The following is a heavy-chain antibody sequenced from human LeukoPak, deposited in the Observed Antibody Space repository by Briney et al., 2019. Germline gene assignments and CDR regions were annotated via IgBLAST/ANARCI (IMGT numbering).Heavy chain of an antibody. CDR3: GGGYSSSWYYFDY. CDR1: GGTLSSYY. CDR2: IYYSGST. J-gene: IGHJ4*02. V-gene: IGHV4-59*01. D-gene: IGHD6-13*01. Sequence: SETLSLTCTVSGGTLSSYYWSWIRQPPGKGLEWLGYIYYSGSTNYNPSLKSRVTISVYTSKNQFSLKLSSVTAADTAVYYCGGGYSSSWYYFDYWGQGTLVTVSS.